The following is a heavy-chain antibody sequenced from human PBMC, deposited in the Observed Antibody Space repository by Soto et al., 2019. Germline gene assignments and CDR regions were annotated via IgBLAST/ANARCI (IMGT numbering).Heavy chain of an antibody. CDR3: AADPSYYYYYGMDV. Sequence: SVKVSCKASGFTFTSSAVQWVRQARGQRLEWIGWIVVGSGNTNYAQKFQERVTITRDMSTSTAYMELSSLRSEDTAVYYCAADPSYYYYYGMDVWGHGTTVTVSS. J-gene: IGHJ6*02. CDR2: IVVGSGNT. CDR1: GFTFTSSA. V-gene: IGHV1-58*01.